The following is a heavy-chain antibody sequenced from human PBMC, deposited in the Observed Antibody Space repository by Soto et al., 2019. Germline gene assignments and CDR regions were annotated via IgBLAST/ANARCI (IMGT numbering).Heavy chain of an antibody. CDR1: GYTFTTYG. J-gene: IGHJ4*02. D-gene: IGHD3-22*01. Sequence: GASVKVSCKTSGYTFTTYGISWVRQAPGQGLEWMGWISGYNGNTNYAQNLQGRVTMTRDTSTSTAYMELTSLRSDDTAVYYCARDFRFYYFDPTPSLDYSGQGTLVTVS. CDR2: ISGYNGNT. CDR3: ARDFRFYYFDPTPSLDY. V-gene: IGHV1-18*01.